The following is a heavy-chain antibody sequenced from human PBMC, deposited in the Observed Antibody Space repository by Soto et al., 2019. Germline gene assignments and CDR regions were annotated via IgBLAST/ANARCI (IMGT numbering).Heavy chain of an antibody. D-gene: IGHD2-2*01. V-gene: IGHV1-69*01. CDR3: ARSQGSSTSLEIYYYYYYGVDV. CDR1: GGTFSSYA. CDR2: IIPIPGTA. Sequence: QVQLVQSGAEVKKPGSSVKVSCKASGGTFSSYAISWVRQAPGQGLEWMGGIIPIPGTANYAQKFQGRVTITADESTSTAYMELSSLRSEDTAVYYCARSQGSSTSLEIYYYYYYGVDVWDQGTTVTVSS. J-gene: IGHJ6*02.